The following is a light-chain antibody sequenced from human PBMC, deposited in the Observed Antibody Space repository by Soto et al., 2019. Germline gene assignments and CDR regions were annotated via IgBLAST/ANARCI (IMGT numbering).Light chain of an antibody. Sequence: DIQMTQSPSSLSASEGDRVTITCRASQRISTYLNWYQQKPGRAPNLLIYAASSLQDGVSSRFSGSGSGTDFTLTISSLRPDDFATYYCQQSYNTPFTFGQGTKLEIK. CDR1: QRISTY. J-gene: IGKJ2*01. CDR2: AAS. V-gene: IGKV1-39*01. CDR3: QQSYNTPFT.